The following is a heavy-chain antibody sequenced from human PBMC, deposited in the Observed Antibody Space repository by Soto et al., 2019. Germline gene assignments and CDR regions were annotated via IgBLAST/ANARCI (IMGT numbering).Heavy chain of an antibody. CDR2: INPNSGGT. D-gene: IGHD6-13*01. V-gene: IGHV1-2*02. CDR3: ARGWGIAAPGPNWFDP. Sequence: GASVKVSCKASGYSLSGYYLHWVRQAPGQGPEWMGWINPNSGGTKYVQKFQGRVTMTRETSIGTVYLELSRLRSDDTAVYYCARGWGIAAPGPNWFDPWGQGTLVTVSS. CDR1: GYSLSGYY. J-gene: IGHJ5*02.